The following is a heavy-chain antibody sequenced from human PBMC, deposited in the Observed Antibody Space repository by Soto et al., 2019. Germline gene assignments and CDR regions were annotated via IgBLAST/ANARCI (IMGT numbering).Heavy chain of an antibody. V-gene: IGHV1-2*02. CDR2: INPRTGAA. Sequence: VKVRCKACGPWFTRYYLHPERQSPGQGLEWIGWINPRTGAANYAQKFQGRVTMTRDTSIITAYMDLSSLRSADTAVYYCAGDIEKDVWSGPVPRGNMELWGRGTAVTVLL. J-gene: IGHJ6*02. D-gene: IGHD3-3*01. CDR1: GPWFTRYY. CDR3: AGDIEKDVWSGPVPRGNMEL.